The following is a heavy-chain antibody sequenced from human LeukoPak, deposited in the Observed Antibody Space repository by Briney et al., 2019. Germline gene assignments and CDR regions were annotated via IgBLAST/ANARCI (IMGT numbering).Heavy chain of an antibody. D-gene: IGHD3-22*01. CDR2: VSGSGDST. CDR1: GFTFSSYA. V-gene: IGHV3-23*01. Sequence: GGSLSLSCVVSGFTFSSYALSWVRRAPGKGLEWVSTVSGSGDSTNYADSVRGRFTISRDNSENTLYLQMNSLRAEDTAIYYCARGYYDVSGYYRQYFDYWGQGSLVTVSS. J-gene: IGHJ4*02. CDR3: ARGYYDVSGYYRQYFDY.